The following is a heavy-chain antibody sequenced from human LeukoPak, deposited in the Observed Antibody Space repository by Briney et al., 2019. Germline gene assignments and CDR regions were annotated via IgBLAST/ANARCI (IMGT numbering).Heavy chain of an antibody. J-gene: IGHJ4*02. CDR3: VRGPDPELGGFDY. D-gene: IGHD7-27*01. CDR1: GFTFSSYW. CDR2: IKQDGSEK. V-gene: IGHV3-7*04. Sequence: GGSLRLSCAASGFTFSSYWMSWVRQAPGKGLEWVANIKQDGSEKYYVDSVKGRFTISRDNAKNSLYLQMNSLRAEDTAVYYCVRGPDPELGGFDYWGQGTLVTVSS.